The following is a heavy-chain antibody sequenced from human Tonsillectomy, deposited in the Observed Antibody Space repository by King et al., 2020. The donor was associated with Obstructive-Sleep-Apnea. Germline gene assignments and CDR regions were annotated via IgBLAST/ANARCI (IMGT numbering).Heavy chain of an antibody. D-gene: IGHD2-15*01. Sequence: QLQESGPGLVKASQTLSLTCTVSGDSISTSGHNWNWIRQHPGRGLEWIGYIYYTGGTYYNPSLKSRVTISGDMSKNQFSLKLRSVTVADTAVYYCARGGGWFDPWGQGALVTVSS. CDR1: GDSISTSGHN. V-gene: IGHV4-31*03. CDR2: IYYTGGT. J-gene: IGHJ5*02. CDR3: ARGGGWFDP.